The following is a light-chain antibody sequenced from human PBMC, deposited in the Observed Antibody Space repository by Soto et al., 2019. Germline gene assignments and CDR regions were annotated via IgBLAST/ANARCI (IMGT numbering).Light chain of an antibody. CDR1: SGAVTSGLY. CDR2: DTT. J-gene: IGLJ2*01. Sequence: QTVVIQEPSLTVSPGGTVTLTCGSSSGAVTSGLYPYWFQQKPGQAPRTLIYDTTIKQSWTPARFSGSLVGGKAALTLSGAQPEDEADYYCLLSFSCVRIFGGGTKLTVL. V-gene: IGLV7-46*01. CDR3: LLSFSCVRI.